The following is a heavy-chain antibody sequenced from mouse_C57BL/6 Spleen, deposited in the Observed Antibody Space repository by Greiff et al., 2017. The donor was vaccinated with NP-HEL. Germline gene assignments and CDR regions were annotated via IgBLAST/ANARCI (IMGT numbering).Heavy chain of an antibody. CDR3: ARMSGLLYAMDY. CDR2: INPSTGGT. D-gene: IGHD1-3*01. Sequence: EVQLQQSGPELVKPGASVKISCKASGYSFTGYYMNWVKQSPEKSLEWIGEINPSTGGTTYNQKFKAKATLTVDKSSSTAYMQLKSLTSEDSAVYYCARMSGLLYAMDYWGQGTSVTVSS. CDR1: GYSFTGYY. V-gene: IGHV1-42*01. J-gene: IGHJ4*01.